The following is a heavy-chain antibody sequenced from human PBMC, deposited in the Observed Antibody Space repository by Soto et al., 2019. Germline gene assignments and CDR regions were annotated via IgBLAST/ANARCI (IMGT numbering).Heavy chain of an antibody. V-gene: IGHV4-30-4*01. CDR3: AREVSCSSTSCYTGGGFDY. CDR2: IYYSGST. D-gene: IGHD2-2*02. J-gene: IGHJ4*02. CDR1: GGSISSGDYY. Sequence: PSETLSLTCTVSGGSISSGDYYWSWIRQPPGKGLEWIGYIYYSGSTYYNPSLKSRVTISVDTSKNQFSLKLSSVTAADTAVYYCAREVSCSSTSCYTGGGFDYWGQGTLVTVS.